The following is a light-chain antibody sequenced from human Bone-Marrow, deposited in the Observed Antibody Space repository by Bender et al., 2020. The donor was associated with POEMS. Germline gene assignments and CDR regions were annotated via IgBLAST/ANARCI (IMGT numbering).Light chain of an antibody. Sequence: QSILTQSPSASGTPGQRVTISCSGSNIGSNYVYWYQQLPGTAPKLLIYRNNQRPSGVPDRFSGSKSGTSASLAISGLRSEDEADYYCQSYDNSLGGLVFGGGTKLTVL. V-gene: IGLV1-47*01. J-gene: IGLJ3*02. CDR2: RNN. CDR3: QSYDNSLGGLV. CDR1: NIGSNY.